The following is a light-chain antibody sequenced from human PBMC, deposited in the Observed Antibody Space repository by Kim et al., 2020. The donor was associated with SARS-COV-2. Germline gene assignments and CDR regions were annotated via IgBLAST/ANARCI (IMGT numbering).Light chain of an antibody. Sequence: GQSITISSPGTSSDIGVYNFVSWYQQHPDKAPKLMIYDVSNRPSGVSNRFSGSKSGNTASLTISGLQAADEADYYCSSYTSSSTVVFGGGTQLTVL. CDR3: SSYTSSSTVV. CDR2: DVS. V-gene: IGLV2-14*03. J-gene: IGLJ2*01. CDR1: SSDIGVYNF.